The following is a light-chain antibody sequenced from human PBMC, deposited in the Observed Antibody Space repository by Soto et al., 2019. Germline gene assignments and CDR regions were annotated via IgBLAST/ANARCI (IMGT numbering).Light chain of an antibody. Sequence: DIQMTQSPSSLSACVGDRVTITCRASQGISNYLAWYQQKPGKGPKFLIYAASTLQSGVPSRFSGSGSGTDFSLTITSLQPEDVATYYCQKYNRAPWTFGQGTKVEIK. CDR1: QGISNY. J-gene: IGKJ1*01. V-gene: IGKV1-27*01. CDR3: QKYNRAPWT. CDR2: AAS.